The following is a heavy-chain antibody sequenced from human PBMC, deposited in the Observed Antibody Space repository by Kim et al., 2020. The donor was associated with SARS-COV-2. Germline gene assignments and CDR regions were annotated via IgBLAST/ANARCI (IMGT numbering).Heavy chain of an antibody. J-gene: IGHJ6*02. D-gene: IGHD2-2*01. CDR3: ARDIVVVPAARDYYYYYGMDV. Sequence: GGSLRLSCAASGFTFSSYSMNWVRQAPGKGLEWVSSISSSSSYIYYADSVKGRFTISRDNAKNSLYLQMNSLRAEDTAVYYCARDIVVVPAARDYYYYYGMDVWGQGTTVTVSS. V-gene: IGHV3-21*01. CDR2: ISSSSSYI. CDR1: GFTFSSYS.